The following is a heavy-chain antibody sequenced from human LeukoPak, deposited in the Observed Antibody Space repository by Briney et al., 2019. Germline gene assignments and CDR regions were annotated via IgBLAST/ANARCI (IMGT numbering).Heavy chain of an antibody. CDR1: GYTFTSYD. D-gene: IGHD2-2*02. V-gene: IGHV1-8*01. Sequence: ASVKVSCKASGYTFTSYDINWVRQATGQGLEWMGWMSPNSGNTGYAQKFQGRVTMTRNTSISTAYMELSSLRSEDTAVYYCARDLGYCSSTSCHSRFDPWGQGTLVTVSS. J-gene: IGHJ5*02. CDR3: ARDLGYCSSTSCHSRFDP. CDR2: MSPNSGNT.